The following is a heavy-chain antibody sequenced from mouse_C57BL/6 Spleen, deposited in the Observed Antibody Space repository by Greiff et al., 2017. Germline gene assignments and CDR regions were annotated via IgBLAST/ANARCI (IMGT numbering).Heavy chain of an antibody. CDR2: ISYDGSN. D-gene: IGHD2-3*01. Sequence: ESGPGLVKPSQSLSLTCSVTGYSITSGYYWNWIRQFPGNKLEWMGYISYDGSNNYNPSLKNRISITRDTSKNQFFLKLNSVTTEDTATYYCARGEDGYFYFDYWGQGTTLTVSS. V-gene: IGHV3-6*01. CDR3: ARGEDGYFYFDY. J-gene: IGHJ2*01. CDR1: GYSITSGYY.